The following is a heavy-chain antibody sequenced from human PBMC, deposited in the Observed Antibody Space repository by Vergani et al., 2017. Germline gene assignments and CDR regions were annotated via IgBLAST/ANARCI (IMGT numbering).Heavy chain of an antibody. CDR3: TRDTTDCSGGSCYAYYYYGMDV. V-gene: IGHV3-23*01. CDR1: GFSFPGYA. Sequence: EVQLLESGGGLVQPGGSLRLSCEASGFSFPGYAMSWVRQAPGKGLEWVSSVSGSSATPYYADSVKGRFIISRDNSKNTLHLQMNSLRADDTAVYYCTRDTTDCSGGSCYAYYYYGMDVWGQGTTVTVSS. CDR2: VSGSSATP. J-gene: IGHJ6*02. D-gene: IGHD2-15*01.